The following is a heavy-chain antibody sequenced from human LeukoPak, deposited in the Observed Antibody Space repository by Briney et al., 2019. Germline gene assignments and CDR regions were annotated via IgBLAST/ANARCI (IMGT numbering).Heavy chain of an antibody. V-gene: IGHV1-8*01. Sequence: ASVKVSCKASGYTFTSYDINWVRQATGQGLEWMGWMSPNSGNTGYAQKFQGRVTMTRSTSMSTAYMELSSLKSEDTAVYYCAVWGEPNYFDYWGQGTLVTVSS. CDR2: MSPNSGNT. J-gene: IGHJ4*02. D-gene: IGHD1-14*01. CDR3: AVWGEPNYFDY. CDR1: GYTFTSYD.